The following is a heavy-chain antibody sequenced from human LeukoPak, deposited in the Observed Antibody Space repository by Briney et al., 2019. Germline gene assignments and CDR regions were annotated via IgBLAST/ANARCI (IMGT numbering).Heavy chain of an antibody. V-gene: IGHV3-33*01. J-gene: IGHJ3*02. D-gene: IGHD1-26*01. CDR3: ARVDMGWAHVGAFDI. Sequence: GRSLRLSCAASGFTFSSYGMYWVRQAPGKGLGWVAVVWDDGSNKYYADSVKGRFTISRDNSKNTLYLQMNSLRAEDTAVYYCARVDMGWAHVGAFDIWGQGTMVTVSS. CDR1: GFTFSSYG. CDR2: VWDDGSNK.